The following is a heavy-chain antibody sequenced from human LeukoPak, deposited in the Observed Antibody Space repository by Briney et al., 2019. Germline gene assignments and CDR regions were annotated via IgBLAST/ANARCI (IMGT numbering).Heavy chain of an antibody. D-gene: IGHD6-13*01. J-gene: IGHJ4*02. V-gene: IGHV3-33*01. Sequence: GGSLRLSCAASGFTFSSYGMHWVRQAPGKGLEWVAVIWYVGSNKYYADSVKGRFTISRDNSKNTLYLQMNSLRAEDTAVYYCAREGSSSWYSFDYWGQGTLVTVSS. CDR2: IWYVGSNK. CDR1: GFTFSSYG. CDR3: AREGSSSWYSFDY.